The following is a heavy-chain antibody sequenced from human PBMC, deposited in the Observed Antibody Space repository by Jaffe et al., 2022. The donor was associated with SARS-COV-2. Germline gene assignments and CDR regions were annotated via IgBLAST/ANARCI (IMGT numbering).Heavy chain of an antibody. CDR3: AREFGATPRPRGLLSTLGSDYCYMDV. Sequence: EVQLVESGGDLVQPGGSLRLSCAVSGFTFNNYWMSWVRQAPGKGLEWVANIKKDGNEKYYVDSVKGRFTISRDNAKNLLYLQMNSLRAEDTAVYFCAREFGATPRPRGLLSTLGSDYCYMDVWGKGTTVTVSS. D-gene: IGHD3-16*01. V-gene: IGHV3-7*01. CDR2: IKKDGNEK. CDR1: GFTFNNYW. J-gene: IGHJ6*03.